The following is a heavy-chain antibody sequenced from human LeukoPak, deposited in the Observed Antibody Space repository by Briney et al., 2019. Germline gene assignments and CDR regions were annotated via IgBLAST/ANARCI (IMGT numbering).Heavy chain of an antibody. CDR1: GGSISSSSYY. CDR3: TRDAAYGMQRRAFDI. D-gene: IGHD2-8*01. J-gene: IGHJ3*02. CDR2: IYYSGST. V-gene: IGHV4-39*06. Sequence: ASETLSLTCTVSGGSISSSSYYWGWIRQPPGKGLEWIGSIYYSGSTYYNPSLKSRVTISVDTSKNQFTLRLSSVTAADTAVYYCTRDAAYGMQRRAFDIWGQGTMVSVSS.